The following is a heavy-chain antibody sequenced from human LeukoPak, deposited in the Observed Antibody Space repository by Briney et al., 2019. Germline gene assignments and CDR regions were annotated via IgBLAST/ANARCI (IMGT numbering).Heavy chain of an antibody. Sequence: GASVKVSCKASGYTFTSYDINWVRQAIGQGLEWMGWMNPNSGNTGYAQKFQGRVTMTRNTSISTAYMELSSLRSEDTAVYYCARAGTWIQLWRYYYFDYWGQGTLVTVSS. J-gene: IGHJ4*02. CDR1: GYTFTSYD. CDR3: ARAGTWIQLWRYYYFDY. CDR2: MNPNSGNT. D-gene: IGHD5-18*01. V-gene: IGHV1-8*01.